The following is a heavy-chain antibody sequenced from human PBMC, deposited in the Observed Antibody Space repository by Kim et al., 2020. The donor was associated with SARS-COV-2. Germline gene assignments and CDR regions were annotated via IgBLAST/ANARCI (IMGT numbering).Heavy chain of an antibody. CDR3: AKTYSSSWYEWGFDY. V-gene: IGHV5-51*01. D-gene: IGHD6-13*01. Sequence: PSFQGQVTISADKSISTAYLQWSSLKASDTAMYYCAKTYSSSWYEWGFDYWGQGTLVTVSS. J-gene: IGHJ4*02.